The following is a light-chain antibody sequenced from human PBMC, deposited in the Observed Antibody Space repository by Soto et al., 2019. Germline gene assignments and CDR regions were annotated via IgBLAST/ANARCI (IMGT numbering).Light chain of an antibody. V-gene: IGLV2-14*03. CDR3: GSYSTRSTL. CDR2: GVT. Sequence: QSALTQPASVSGSPGQSITISCTGTSSDIGAYNYVSWYQLHPGKAPKLIIFGVTYRPSGVSSRFSGSKSGNTASLTISGLHAEDEADYYCGSYSTRSTLFGGGTKVTVL. CDR1: SSDIGAYNY. J-gene: IGLJ2*01.